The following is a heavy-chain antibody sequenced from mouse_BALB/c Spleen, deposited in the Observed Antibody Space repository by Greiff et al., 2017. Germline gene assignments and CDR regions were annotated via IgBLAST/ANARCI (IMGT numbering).Heavy chain of an antibody. V-gene: IGHV2-6-7*01. J-gene: IGHJ4*01. CDR1: GFSLTGYG. CDR2: IWGDGST. CDR3: ARGTRYDGKDYAMDY. D-gene: IGHD2-14*01. Sequence: QVQLQQSGPGLVAPSQSLSITCTVSGFSLTGYGVNWVRQPPGKGLEWLGMIWGDGSTDYNSALKSRLSISKDNSKSQVFLKMNSLQTDDTARYYCARGTRYDGKDYAMDYWGQGTSVTVSS.